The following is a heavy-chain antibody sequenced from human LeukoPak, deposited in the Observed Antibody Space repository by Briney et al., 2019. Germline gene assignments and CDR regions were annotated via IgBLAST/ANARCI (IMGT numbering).Heavy chain of an antibody. J-gene: IGHJ4*02. D-gene: IGHD3-9*01. CDR3: ANDYDILTGIDY. CDR2: ISSGGSTI. V-gene: IGHV3-11*01. CDR1: GFTFSDYY. Sequence: GGSLRLSCAVSGFTFSDYYMSWIRQAPGKGLEWVSYISSGGSTISHADSVKGRFTISRDNAENSLYLQMNSLRAEDTAVYYCANDYDILTGIDYWGQGTLVTVSS.